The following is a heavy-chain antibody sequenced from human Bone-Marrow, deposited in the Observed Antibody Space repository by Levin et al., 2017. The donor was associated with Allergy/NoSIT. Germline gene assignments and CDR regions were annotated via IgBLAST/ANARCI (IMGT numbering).Heavy chain of an antibody. CDR2: INHSGST. J-gene: IGHJ4*02. Sequence: SQTLSLTCAVYGGSFSGYYWSWIRQPPGKGLEWIGEINHSGSTNYNPSLKSRVTISVDTSKNQFSLKLSSVTAADTAVYYCAREGWVVVVAATPSLYFDYWGQGTLVTVSS. V-gene: IGHV4-34*01. CDR3: AREGWVVVVAATPSLYFDY. D-gene: IGHD2-15*01. CDR1: GGSFSGYY.